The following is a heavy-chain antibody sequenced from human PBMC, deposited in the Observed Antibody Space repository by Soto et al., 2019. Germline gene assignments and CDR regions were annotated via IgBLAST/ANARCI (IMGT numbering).Heavy chain of an antibody. CDR3: AREFDSGDLGLDL. J-gene: IGHJ6*02. D-gene: IGHD2-21*01. V-gene: IGHV1-2*02. Sequence: QVHLVQSGPEVKTPGASVRVSCKSSGYTFGAYYIHWVRQAPGQGLEWMGWVSPLSGGTNIAQRFQGRLKLPADASINTVFMELSCLRSGDTALYFCAREFDSGDLGLDLWGQGTTVSVS. CDR1: GYTFGAYY. CDR2: VSPLSGGT.